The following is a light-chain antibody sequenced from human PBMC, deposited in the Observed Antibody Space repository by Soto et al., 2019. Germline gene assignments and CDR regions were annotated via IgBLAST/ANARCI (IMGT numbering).Light chain of an antibody. J-gene: IGLJ2*01. CDR2: EGT. Sequence: QSALTQPASVSGSPGQSITISCTATSSDVGSYNLVSWYQQHPGKAPKLMIYEGTKRPSGLSDRFSGSKSGNTASLTISGLQAEDEADYYCCSYAGTTLFGGGTKLTVL. CDR3: CSYAGTTL. CDR1: SSDVGSYNL. V-gene: IGLV2-23*01.